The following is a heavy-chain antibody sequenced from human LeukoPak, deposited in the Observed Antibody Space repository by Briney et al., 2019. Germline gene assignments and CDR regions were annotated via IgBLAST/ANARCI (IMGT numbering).Heavy chain of an antibody. CDR1: GGSISSSSYY. D-gene: IGHD2-2*01. CDR3: ARKLVPAATPFDY. CDR2: IYYSGRS. Sequence: PSETLSLTCTVSGGSISSSSYYWGWLRQPPGKGREWIGSIYYSGRSYSNPSLQSRVTISVDTSKNQYSLKLSSVTAADTAVYYCARKLVPAATPFDYWGQGTLVTVSS. J-gene: IGHJ4*02. V-gene: IGHV4-39*07.